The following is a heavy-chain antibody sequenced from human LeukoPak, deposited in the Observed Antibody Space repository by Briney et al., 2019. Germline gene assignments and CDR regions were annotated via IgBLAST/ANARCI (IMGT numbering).Heavy chain of an antibody. CDR1: GFTFSASA. CDR2: ISGTGGST. CDR3: ATRSLRFLEWLLGV. J-gene: IGHJ4*02. V-gene: IGHV3-23*01. Sequence: PGGSLRLSCAASGFTFSASALHWVRQASGKGLEWVSGISGTGGSTYYADSVKGRFTISRDNSKNTLYLQMNSLRAEDTAVYYCATRSLRFLEWLLGVWGQGTLVTVSS. D-gene: IGHD3-3*01.